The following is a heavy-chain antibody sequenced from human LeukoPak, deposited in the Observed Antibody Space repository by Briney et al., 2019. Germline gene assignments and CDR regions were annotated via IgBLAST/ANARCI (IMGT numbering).Heavy chain of an antibody. CDR2: ISAYSGNT. V-gene: IGHV1-18*01. J-gene: IGHJ4*02. CDR1: GYTFTSYG. D-gene: IGHD3-9*01. Sequence: ASVKVSCKASGYTFTSYGISWVRQAPGQGLEWMGWISAYSGNTNYAQKLQGRVTMTTDTSTSTAYMELRSLRSDDTAMYYCARDGGYYDILTGYSRCFDYWGQGTLVTVSS. CDR3: ARDGGYYDILTGYSRCFDY.